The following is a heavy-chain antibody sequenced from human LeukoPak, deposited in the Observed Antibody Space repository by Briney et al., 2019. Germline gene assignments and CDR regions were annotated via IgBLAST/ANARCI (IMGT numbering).Heavy chain of an antibody. CDR3: ASMGYCSGGSCYDHPY. D-gene: IGHD2-15*01. CDR2: ISSSSSYI. CDR1: GFTFSSYS. Sequence: PGGSLRLSCAASGFTFSSYSMNWVRQAPGKGLEWVSSISSSSSYIYYADSVKGRFTISRDNAKNSLYLQMNSLRAEDTAVYYCASMGYCSGGSCYDHPYWGQGTLVTVSS. J-gene: IGHJ4*02. V-gene: IGHV3-21*01.